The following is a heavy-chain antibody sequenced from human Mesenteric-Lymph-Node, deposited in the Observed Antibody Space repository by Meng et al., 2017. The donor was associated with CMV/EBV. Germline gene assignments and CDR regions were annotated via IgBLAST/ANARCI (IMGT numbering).Heavy chain of an antibody. CDR3: ARVICSSTSRYAFDI. Sequence: ASVKVSCKASGYTFTNYGISWVRQAPGQGLEWMGWINPNSGGTNYAQKFQGRVTMTRDTSISTAYMELSRLRSDDTAVYYCARVICSSTSRYAFDIWGQGTMVTVSS. CDR1: GYTFTNYG. V-gene: IGHV1-2*02. CDR2: INPNSGGT. D-gene: IGHD2-2*01. J-gene: IGHJ3*02.